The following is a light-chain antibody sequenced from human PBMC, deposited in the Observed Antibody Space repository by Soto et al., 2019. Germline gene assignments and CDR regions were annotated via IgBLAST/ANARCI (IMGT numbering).Light chain of an antibody. Sequence: DIQMTQSPSTLSASVGDRVTITCRASQRISSWLAWYQQKPGKAPKLLIYAASTLQSGVPSRFSGSGSGTDFTLTISCLQSEDFATYYCQQYYSYPDTFGQGTRLEIK. CDR2: AAS. V-gene: IGKV1-5*01. CDR1: QRISSW. J-gene: IGKJ5*01. CDR3: QQYYSYPDT.